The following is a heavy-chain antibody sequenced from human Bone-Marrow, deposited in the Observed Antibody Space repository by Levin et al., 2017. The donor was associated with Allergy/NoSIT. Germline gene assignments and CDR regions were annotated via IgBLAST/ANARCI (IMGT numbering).Heavy chain of an antibody. J-gene: IGHJ6*02. CDR3: ARGSKHGMDV. CDR2: TNSDGSTT. V-gene: IGHV3-74*01. Sequence: GGSLRLSCTASGFTFSSYWMHWVRQAPGKGLVWVSTTNSDGSTTNYADSVKGRFTISRDNAKNTLYLQMNSLRAEDTAVYYCARGSKHGMDVWGQGTTVTVSS. CDR1: GFTFSSYW. D-gene: IGHD5/OR15-5a*01.